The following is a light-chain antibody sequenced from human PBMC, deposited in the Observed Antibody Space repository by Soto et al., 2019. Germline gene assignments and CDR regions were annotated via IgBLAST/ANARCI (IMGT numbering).Light chain of an antibody. CDR1: QTISSY. Sequence: IWMTQSPSLLSASIGDRVTISCRISQTISSYLTWYQHKPGKAPELLIYAASTLKSGVPSRFSGSGSGTEFTLTISSLQSDDFATYYCQHYNSYSEAFGQGTKVDIK. J-gene: IGKJ1*01. V-gene: IGKV1D-8*01. CDR3: QHYNSYSEA. CDR2: AAS.